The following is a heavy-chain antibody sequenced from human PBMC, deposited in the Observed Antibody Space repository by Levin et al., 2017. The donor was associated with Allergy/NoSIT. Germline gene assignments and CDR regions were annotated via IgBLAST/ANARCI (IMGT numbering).Heavy chain of an antibody. CDR3: ARDQGGRVCSGGSCQRYNWFDP. Sequence: RGESLKISCVASGITFSSYWMSWVRQAPGKGLEWVANIKQDGSEKYYLDSVKGRFTISRDNAKNSLYLQMNSLRAEDTAVFYCARDQGGRVCSGGSCQRYNWFDPWGQGTLVTVSS. J-gene: IGHJ5*02. CDR1: GITFSSYW. V-gene: IGHV3-7*01. D-gene: IGHD2-15*01. CDR2: IKQDGSEK.